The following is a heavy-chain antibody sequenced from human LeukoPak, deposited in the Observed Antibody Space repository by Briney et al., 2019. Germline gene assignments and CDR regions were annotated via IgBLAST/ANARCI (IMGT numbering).Heavy chain of an antibody. Sequence: ASVKVSCKASGYTFTSYGISWVRQAPGQGLEWMGWISAYNGNTNYAQKLQGRVTMTTDTSTSTAYMELRSLRSDDTAVYYCARDRPYCSSTSCRADYWGQGTLVTVSS. CDR3: ARDRPYCSSTSCRADY. CDR1: GYTFTSYG. D-gene: IGHD2-2*01. V-gene: IGHV1-18*01. J-gene: IGHJ4*02. CDR2: ISAYNGNT.